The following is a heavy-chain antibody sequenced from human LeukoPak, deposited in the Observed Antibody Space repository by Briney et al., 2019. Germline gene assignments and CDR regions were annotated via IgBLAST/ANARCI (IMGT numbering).Heavy chain of an antibody. CDR3: AGSRDSRGYPDAFDI. CDR2: INPNSGGT. Sequence: ASVKVSCKASGYTFTVYYLHWVRQAPGQGLEWMGWINPNSGGTHYARKFQGRVTMTRDTSISTAYMELSRLKSDDTAVYFCAGSRDSRGYPDAFDIWGQGTMVTVSS. V-gene: IGHV1-2*02. CDR1: GYTFTVYY. J-gene: IGHJ3*02. D-gene: IGHD3-22*01.